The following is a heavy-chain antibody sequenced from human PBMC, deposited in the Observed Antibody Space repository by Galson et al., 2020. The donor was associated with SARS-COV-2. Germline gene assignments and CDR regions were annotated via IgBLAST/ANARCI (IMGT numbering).Heavy chain of an antibody. CDR2: IRYSGST. D-gene: IGHD6-6*01. CDR3: ASTIETIAARPDYYYGMDV. Sequence: ETSETLSLTCTVSGGAITTYYWSWIRQPPGRGLEWIGYIRYSGSTNYNPSLKSRVTISGDMSKNQFSLKLNSVTAADTAVYYCASTIETIAARPDYYYGMDVWGQGTTVTVSS. V-gene: IGHV4-59*01. CDR1: GGAITTYY. J-gene: IGHJ6*02.